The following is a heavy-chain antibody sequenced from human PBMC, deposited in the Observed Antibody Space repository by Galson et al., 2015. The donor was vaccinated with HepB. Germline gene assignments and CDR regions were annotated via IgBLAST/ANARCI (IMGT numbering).Heavy chain of an antibody. V-gene: IGHV3-7*01. J-gene: IGHJ4*02. Sequence: SLRLSCAASGFAFSSYWMTWVRQAPGKGLEWVAIINQDGSEKNYVDSVKGRFTISRDNAKNSLYLQMNSLRAEDTAVYYCASDLGRYWGQGTLVTVSS. CDR3: ASDLGRY. CDR1: GFAFSSYW. CDR2: INQDGSEK. D-gene: IGHD3-16*01.